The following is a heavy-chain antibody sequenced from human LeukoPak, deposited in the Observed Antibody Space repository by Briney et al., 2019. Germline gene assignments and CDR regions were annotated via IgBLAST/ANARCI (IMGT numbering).Heavy chain of an antibody. CDR3: AKGRGYGSQNLYFDY. V-gene: IGHV3-23*01. CDR1: GFTFSNYA. Sequence: GGSLRLSCVVSGFTFSNYAMTWVRQAPGKGLEWVSAISGSGGSTYYADSVKGRFTISRDNSKNTLYLQMNSLRAEDTAVYYCAKGRGYGSQNLYFDYWGQGTLVTVSS. D-gene: IGHD3-10*01. CDR2: ISGSGGST. J-gene: IGHJ4*02.